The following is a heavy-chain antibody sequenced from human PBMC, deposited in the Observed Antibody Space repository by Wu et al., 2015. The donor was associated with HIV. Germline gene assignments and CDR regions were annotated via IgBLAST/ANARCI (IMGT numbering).Heavy chain of an antibody. J-gene: IGHJ6*02. Sequence: QVQLVQSGAEVKKPGSSVKVSCKASGGTFSSYAISWVRQAPGQGLEWMGRIIPIFGTANYAQKFQGRVTITADESTSTAYMELSSLRSEDTAVYYCASEWFGEPRAPYYYYGMDVWGQGDHGHRLL. D-gene: IGHD3-10*01. CDR2: IIPIFGTA. CDR1: GGTFSSYA. V-gene: IGHV1-69*13. CDR3: ASEWFGEPRAPYYYYGMDV.